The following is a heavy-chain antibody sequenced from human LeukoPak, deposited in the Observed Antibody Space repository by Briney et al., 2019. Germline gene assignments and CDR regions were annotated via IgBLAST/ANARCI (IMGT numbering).Heavy chain of an antibody. Sequence: PGRSLRLSCAASGFTFSNYGMHWVRQAPGKGLEWVAVIAYDGSNEYYAEFVKGRFTISRDNSKNTLYLQMYSLRAEDTAVYFCAKDQGIAVAGTDDAFDIWGQETRDTVSS. CDR1: GFTFSNYG. V-gene: IGHV3-30*18. CDR3: AKDQGIAVAGTDDAFDI. CDR2: IAYDGSNE. D-gene: IGHD6-19*01. J-gene: IGHJ3*02.